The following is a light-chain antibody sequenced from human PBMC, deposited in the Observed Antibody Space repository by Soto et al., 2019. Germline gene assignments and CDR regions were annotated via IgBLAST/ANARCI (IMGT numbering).Light chain of an antibody. J-gene: IGLJ1*01. V-gene: IGLV2-14*03. Sequence: QSALTQPASVSGSPGQSITISCTGTSNDVGGYDYVSWYQQHSGKVPKLIIYDVSKRPSGVSSRFFGSKSGNTASLTISGLQAEDEAEYYCSSYTNINTRACVFGTGTKLTVL. CDR1: SNDVGGYDY. CDR2: DVS. CDR3: SSYTNINTRACV.